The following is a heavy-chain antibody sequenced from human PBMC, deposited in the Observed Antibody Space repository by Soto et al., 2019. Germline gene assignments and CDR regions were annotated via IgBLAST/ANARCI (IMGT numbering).Heavy chain of an antibody. J-gene: IGHJ6*02. D-gene: IGHD5-18*01. CDR1: GFTFSSYE. Sequence: GGSLRLSCAASGFTFSSYEMNWVRQAPGKGLEWVSYISSSGSTIYYADSVKGRFTISRDNAKNSLYLQMNSLRAEDTAVYYCSRDTRIQLWFGYGMDVWGQGTTVTVSS. CDR2: ISSSGSTI. CDR3: SRDTRIQLWFGYGMDV. V-gene: IGHV3-48*03.